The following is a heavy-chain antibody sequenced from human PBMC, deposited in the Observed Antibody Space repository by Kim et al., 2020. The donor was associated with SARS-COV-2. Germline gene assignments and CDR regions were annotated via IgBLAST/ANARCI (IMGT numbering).Heavy chain of an antibody. CDR1: GFTFSSYA. D-gene: IGHD6-19*01. CDR2: ISYDGSNK. CDR3: AREGAVAGSQLGYYYYGMDV. V-gene: IGHV3-30*04. Sequence: GGSLRLSCAASGFTFSSYAMHWVRQAPGKGLEWVAVISYDGSNKYYADSVKGRFTISRDNSKNTLYLQMNSLRAEDTAVYYCAREGAVAGSQLGYYYYGMDVWGQGTTVTVSS. J-gene: IGHJ6*02.